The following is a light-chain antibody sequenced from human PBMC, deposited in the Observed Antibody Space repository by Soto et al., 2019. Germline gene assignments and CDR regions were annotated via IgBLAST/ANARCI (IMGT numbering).Light chain of an antibody. Sequence: QSALTQPASVSGSPGQSIAISCTGTSSDVGAYDFVSLYQQHPDKAPNLLIYEVSNRPSGVSDRFSGSKSVNTATLTISGLQAEDEADYYCSSHTTSNTRVFGTGTKLTVL. J-gene: IGLJ1*01. V-gene: IGLV2-14*03. CDR1: SSDVGAYDF. CDR3: SSHTTSNTRV. CDR2: EVS.